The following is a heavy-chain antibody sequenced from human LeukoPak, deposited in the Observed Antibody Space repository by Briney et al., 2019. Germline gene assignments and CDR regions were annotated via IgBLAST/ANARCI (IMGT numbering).Heavy chain of an antibody. V-gene: IGHV4-34*01. J-gene: IGHJ4*02. Sequence: SETLSLTCAVYGGSLSGYYWSWIRQPPGKGLEWIGEINHSGSTNYNPSLKSRVTISVDTSKNQFSLKLSSVTAADTAVYYCARMYGGYSSGFDYWGQGTLVTVSS. CDR2: INHSGST. D-gene: IGHD6-19*01. CDR1: GGSLSGYY. CDR3: ARMYGGYSSGFDY.